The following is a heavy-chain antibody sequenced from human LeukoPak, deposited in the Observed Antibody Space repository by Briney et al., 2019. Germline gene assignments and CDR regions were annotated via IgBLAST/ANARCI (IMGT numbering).Heavy chain of an antibody. V-gene: IGHV3-21*01. D-gene: IGHD4-17*01. CDR1: GFTFSSYS. J-gene: IGHJ4*02. Sequence: GGSLRLSCAASGFTFSSYSMNWVRQAPGKGLEWVSSISSSSSYIYYADSVKGRFTISRDNAKNSLYLQMNSLRAEDTAVYYCATEVGDGTVTTWGNDYWGQGTMVTVSS. CDR3: ATEVGDGTVTTWGNDY. CDR2: ISSSSSYI.